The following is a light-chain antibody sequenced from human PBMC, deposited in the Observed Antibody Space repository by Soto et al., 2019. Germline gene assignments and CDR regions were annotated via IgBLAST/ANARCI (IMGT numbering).Light chain of an antibody. J-gene: IGLJ1*01. CDR2: DNN. CDR3: GTWDSSLSAYV. Sequence: THPPSVSSAPGHKVAISCSGSSSNIGNNYVSWYQQLPGTAPKLLIYDNNKRPSGIPDRFSDSKSGTSATLAITGLQTGDEADYYCGTWDSSLSAYVFGTGTKVTXL. CDR1: SSNIGNNY. V-gene: IGLV1-51*01.